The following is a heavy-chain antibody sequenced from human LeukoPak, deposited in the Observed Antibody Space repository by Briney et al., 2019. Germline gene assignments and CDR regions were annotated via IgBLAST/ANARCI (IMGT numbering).Heavy chain of an antibody. CDR1: GGSISSSSYF. V-gene: IGHV4-61*05. CDR3: ARHGERQLVYYFDY. J-gene: IGHJ4*01. D-gene: IGHD6-13*01. CDR2: IYYSGTT. Sequence: SETLSLTCTVSGGSISSSSYFWSWIRQPPGKGLEWIESIYYSGTTNYNPSLKSRVTLSVGMSKNQFSLRLSSVAAADTAVYYCARHGERQLVYYFDYWGQEPRSPSPQ.